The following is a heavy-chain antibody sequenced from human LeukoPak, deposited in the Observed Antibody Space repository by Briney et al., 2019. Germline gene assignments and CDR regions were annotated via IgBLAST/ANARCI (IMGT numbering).Heavy chain of an antibody. Sequence: ASVKVSCKTSGYTFKMYGITWVRQAPGQGLEWMGWINGYNGNTNYGQKFQGRVSMTTDTPTSTAYMELRNLTSDDTAVYYCARVSCSRTTCYPSGCWGQGTLVTVSS. CDR2: INGYNGNT. D-gene: IGHD2-2*01. J-gene: IGHJ4*02. CDR1: GYTFKMYG. V-gene: IGHV1-18*01. CDR3: ARVSCSRTTCYPSGC.